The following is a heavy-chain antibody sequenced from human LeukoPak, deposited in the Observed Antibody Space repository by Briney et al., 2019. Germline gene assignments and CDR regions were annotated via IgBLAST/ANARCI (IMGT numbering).Heavy chain of an antibody. Sequence: SGGSLRLSCAASGFTFSSYEMNWVRQAPGKGLEWVSYISSSGSTIYYADSVKGRFTISRDNAKNSLYLQMNSLRAEDTVVYYCARDLGYSSGWYYFDYWGQGTLVTVSS. D-gene: IGHD6-19*01. CDR2: ISSSGSTI. V-gene: IGHV3-48*03. J-gene: IGHJ4*02. CDR3: ARDLGYSSGWYYFDY. CDR1: GFTFSSYE.